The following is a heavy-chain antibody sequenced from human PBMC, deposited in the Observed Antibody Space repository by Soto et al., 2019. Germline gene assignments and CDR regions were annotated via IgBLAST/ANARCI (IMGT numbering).Heavy chain of an antibody. CDR3: ARGDTEYDY. CDR2: TYYGSKWSN. V-gene: IGHV6-1*01. Sequence: SQTLSLTCAISGDSVSSNSAACNWIRQSPSRGLEWLGRTYYGSKWSNVYAAYVKSRISINPDTSKNQFSLHLDSVTPDDTAVYYCARGDTEYDYWGLGTLVTVSS. J-gene: IGHJ4*02. CDR1: GDSVSSNSAA.